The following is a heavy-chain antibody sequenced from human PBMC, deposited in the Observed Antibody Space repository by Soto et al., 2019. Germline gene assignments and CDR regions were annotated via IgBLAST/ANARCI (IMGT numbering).Heavy chain of an antibody. V-gene: IGHV4-34*01. CDR2: INHSGTT. D-gene: IGHD6-25*01. CDR3: ARGRGYVYGSNFYGLDV. CDR1: GGSFSGFY. Sequence: SETLSLTCAVYGGSFSGFYWSWVRQTPGGGLEWIGEINHSGTTNYNPSFQNRVTISVDKSTNNFSLKMTSVTAADAAVYYCARGRGYVYGSNFYGLDVWGQGTTVT. J-gene: IGHJ6*02.